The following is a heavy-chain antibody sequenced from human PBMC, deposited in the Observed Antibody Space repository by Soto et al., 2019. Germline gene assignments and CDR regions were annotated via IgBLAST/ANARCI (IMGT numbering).Heavy chain of an antibody. CDR3: AKTVLDRGAES. CDR1: GFTFRDHA. D-gene: IGHD3-10*01. V-gene: IGHV3-23*01. J-gene: IGHJ5*02. Sequence: EVHLLEFGGGLVQPGGSLRLSCAASGFTFRDHAMTWVRQAPGQGLQYVSSITNTGDNTFYADSVKGRFTISRDNSKNTLYLQMNSLPAEDTAVYSCAKTVLDRGAESWGQGTLVTVSS. CDR2: ITNTGDNT.